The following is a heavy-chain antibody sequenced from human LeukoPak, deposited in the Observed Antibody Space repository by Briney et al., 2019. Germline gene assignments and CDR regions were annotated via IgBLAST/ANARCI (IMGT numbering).Heavy chain of an antibody. CDR2: LRGDGET. V-gene: IGHV3-23*01. Sequence: GGSLRLSCVASGFIFRDYAMSWVRQAPAGGLEWVSSLRGDGETFYTDSVKGRFTLSRDHSRNTVYLQLSNLRAEDTAVYYCAREAAYYGSGSPIGGWGQGTLVTVSS. CDR3: AREAAYYGSGSPIGG. D-gene: IGHD3-10*01. J-gene: IGHJ4*02. CDR1: GFIFRDYA.